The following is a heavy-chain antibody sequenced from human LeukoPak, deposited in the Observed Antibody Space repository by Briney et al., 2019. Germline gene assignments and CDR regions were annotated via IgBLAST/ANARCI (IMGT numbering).Heavy chain of an antibody. CDR1: GFTFDDYA. J-gene: IGHJ6*02. D-gene: IGHD5-12*01. V-gene: IGHV3-9*01. CDR3: AKVGLRRQYYYYYGMDV. CDR2: ISWNSGSI. Sequence: GGSLRLSCAASGFTFDDYAMHWVRQAPGKGLEWVSGISWNSGSIGYADSVKGRFTISRDNAKNSLYLQMNSLRAEDTALYYCAKVGLRRQYYYYYGMDVWGQGTTVTVSS.